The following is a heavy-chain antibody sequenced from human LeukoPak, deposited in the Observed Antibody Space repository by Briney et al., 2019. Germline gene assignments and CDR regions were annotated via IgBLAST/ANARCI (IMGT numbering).Heavy chain of an antibody. CDR2: IYTSGST. V-gene: IGHV4-4*07. J-gene: IGHJ6*02. CDR3: ARDTYYPDSYYYYGMDV. CDR1: GGSISSYY. D-gene: IGHD3-10*01. Sequence: SETLSLTCTVPGGSISSYYWSWIRQPAGKGLEWIGRIYTSGSTNYNPSLKSRVTMSVDTSKNQFSLKLSSVTAADTAVYYCARDTYYPDSYYYYGMDVWGQGTTVTVSS.